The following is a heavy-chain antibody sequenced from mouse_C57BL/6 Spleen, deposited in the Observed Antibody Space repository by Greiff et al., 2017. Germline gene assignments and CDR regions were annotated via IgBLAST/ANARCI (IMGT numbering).Heavy chain of an antibody. V-gene: IGHV5-9-1*02. CDR2: ISSGGDYI. CDR3: TRTGDGWFAY. J-gene: IGHJ3*01. D-gene: IGHD3-3*01. Sequence: EVKLMESGAGLVKPGGSLKLSCAASGFTFSSYAMSWVRQTPEKRLEWVAYISSGGDYIYYVDTVKGRFTISRDNARNTLYLQMSSLKSEDTAMYYCTRTGDGWFAYWGQGTLVTVSA. CDR1: GFTFSSYA.